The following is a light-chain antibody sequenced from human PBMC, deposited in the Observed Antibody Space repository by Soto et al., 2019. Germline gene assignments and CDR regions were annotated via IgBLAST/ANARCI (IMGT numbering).Light chain of an antibody. Sequence: QSALTQPPSVSAAPGQTVTISCSGSSSNIGNNYVSWYQQLPGTAPKLLIYDNNKRPSGIPDRFSGSKSGTSATLGITGLKTGDEADYYCGTWDSSLSAVVFGGGTKLTVL. CDR2: DNN. CDR3: GTWDSSLSAVV. V-gene: IGLV1-51*01. CDR1: SSNIGNNY. J-gene: IGLJ2*01.